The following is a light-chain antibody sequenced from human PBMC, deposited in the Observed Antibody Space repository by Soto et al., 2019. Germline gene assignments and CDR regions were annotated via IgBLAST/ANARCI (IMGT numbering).Light chain of an antibody. CDR2: AAS. J-gene: IGKJ4*01. Sequence: DIQMTQSPSSLSASVGDRVTITCRASQDISNYLAWYQQKPGKAPKSLIYAASDLQSGVPSKFSGGGSGTDFTLTISSLQPEEFAIYYCQQYYAYPLTFGGGTKVEIK. CDR3: QQYYAYPLT. V-gene: IGKV1-16*02. CDR1: QDISNY.